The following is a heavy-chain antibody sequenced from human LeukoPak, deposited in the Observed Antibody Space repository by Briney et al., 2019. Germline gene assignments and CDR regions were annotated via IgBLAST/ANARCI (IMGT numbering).Heavy chain of an antibody. J-gene: IGHJ4*02. CDR3: ARDKRVAASDY. Sequence: PGGSLRLSCAASGFTFSSYSMTWVRQAPGKGLEWVSSISSSSSFIYCADSVKGRFTISRDNAKSSLYLQMNSLRAEDTAVYYCARDKRVAASDYWGQGTLVTVSS. CDR2: ISSSSSFI. D-gene: IGHD2-15*01. CDR1: GFTFSSYS. V-gene: IGHV3-21*01.